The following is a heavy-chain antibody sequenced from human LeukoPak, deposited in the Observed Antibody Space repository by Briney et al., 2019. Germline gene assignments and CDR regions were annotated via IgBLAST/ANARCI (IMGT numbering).Heavy chain of an antibody. D-gene: IGHD6-19*01. CDR2: ISSSGSTI. J-gene: IGHJ6*02. CDR1: GFTFSDYY. V-gene: IGHV3-11*01. Sequence: GGSLRLSCAASGFTFSDYYVSWIRQAPGKGLEWVSYISSSGSTIYYADSVKGRFTISRDNAKNSLYLQMNSLRAEDTAVYYCARDPQYSSGWYQTFSYYYYGMDVWGQGTTVTVSS. CDR3: ARDPQYSSGWYQTFSYYYYGMDV.